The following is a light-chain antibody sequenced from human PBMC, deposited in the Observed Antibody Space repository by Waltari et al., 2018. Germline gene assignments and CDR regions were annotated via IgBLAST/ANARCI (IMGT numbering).Light chain of an antibody. J-gene: IGKJ4*01. Sequence: EVVMTQSPATLSVSPGERVTLFCRASQSVGNNVAWYQQKPGQAPSLLIYVASTRATGVPDRFSGSGSGTEFTLTVTSLQSEDFAVYYCQQYNNWPPLTFGGGTKVDLK. V-gene: IGKV3-15*01. CDR2: VAS. CDR3: QQYNNWPPLT. CDR1: QSVGNN.